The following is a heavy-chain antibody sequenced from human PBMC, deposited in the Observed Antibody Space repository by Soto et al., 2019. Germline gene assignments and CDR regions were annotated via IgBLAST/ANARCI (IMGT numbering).Heavy chain of an antibody. CDR1: GFTFSSYA. CDR3: ARDPLNSEYRGGDCYSKGDAFDI. D-gene: IGHD2-21*02. CDR2: ISYDGSNK. Sequence: PGGSLRLSCAASGFTFSSYAMHWVRQAPGKGLEWVAVISYDGSNKYYADSVKGRFTISRDNSKNTLYLQMNSLRAEDTAVYYCARDPLNSEYRGGDCYSKGDAFDIWGQGTMVTVS. V-gene: IGHV3-30-3*01. J-gene: IGHJ3*02.